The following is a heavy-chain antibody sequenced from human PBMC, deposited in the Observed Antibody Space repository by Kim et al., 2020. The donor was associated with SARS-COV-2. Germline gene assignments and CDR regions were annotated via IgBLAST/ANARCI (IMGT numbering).Heavy chain of an antibody. V-gene: IGHV3-30*18. J-gene: IGHJ6*01. CDR3: AKDVNSYGSYYYYGMDV. CDR2: ISYDGSNK. Sequence: GGSLRLSCAASGFTFSSYAMHWVRQAPGKGLEWVAVISYDGSNKYYSDSVKGRFTISRDNSKNTLYLQMNSLRAEDTAVYYCAKDVNSYGSYYYYGMDV. D-gene: IGHD5-18*01. CDR1: GFTFSSYA.